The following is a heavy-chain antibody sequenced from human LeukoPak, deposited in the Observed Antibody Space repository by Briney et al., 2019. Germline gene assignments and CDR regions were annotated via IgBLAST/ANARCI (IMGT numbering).Heavy chain of an antibody. Sequence: SETLSLTCAVSGYSISSGYYWGWIRQPPGKGLEWIGSIYHSGSTYYNPSLKSRVTISVETSKNQFSLKLSSVTAADTAVYYCARPDKYCGGDCYSNAFDIWGQGTMVTVSS. D-gene: IGHD2-21*01. V-gene: IGHV4-38-2*01. CDR2: IYHSGST. J-gene: IGHJ3*02. CDR1: GYSISSGYY. CDR3: ARPDKYCGGDCYSNAFDI.